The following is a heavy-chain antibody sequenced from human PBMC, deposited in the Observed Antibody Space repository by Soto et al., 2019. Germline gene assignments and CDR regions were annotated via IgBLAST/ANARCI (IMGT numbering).Heavy chain of an antibody. Sequence: GESLKISCKGSGYSFTSYWIGWVRQMPGKGLEWMGIIYPGDSDTRYSPSFQGQVTISADKSISTAYLQWSSLKASDTAMYYCARHYYGGNSNYYYYGMDVWGQGTTVTVSS. J-gene: IGHJ6*02. CDR1: GYSFTSYW. CDR2: IYPGDSDT. V-gene: IGHV5-51*01. CDR3: ARHYYGGNSNYYYYGMDV. D-gene: IGHD4-17*01.